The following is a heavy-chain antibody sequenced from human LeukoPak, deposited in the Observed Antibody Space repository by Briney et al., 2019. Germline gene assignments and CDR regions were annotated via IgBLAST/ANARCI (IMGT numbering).Heavy chain of an antibody. CDR1: GYTFTSYA. CDR2: INTNTGNP. J-gene: IGHJ4*02. CDR3: ARGEVLLWFGEFNPIPYDY. V-gene: IGHV7-4-1*02. Sequence: ASVKVSCKASGYTFTSYAMNWVRQAPGQGLEWMGWINTNTGNPTYAQGFTGRFVFSLDTSVSTAYLQISSLKAEDTAVYYCARGEVLLWFGEFNPIPYDYWGQGTLVTVSS. D-gene: IGHD3-10*01.